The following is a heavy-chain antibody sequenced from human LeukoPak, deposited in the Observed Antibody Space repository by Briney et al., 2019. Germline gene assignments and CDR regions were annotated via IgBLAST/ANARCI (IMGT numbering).Heavy chain of an antibody. Sequence: ASVKVSCKASGYTFSSYAINWVRQAPGQGLEWMGWINTNTGKPAYAQGFTGRFVFSLDTSVSTAYLQISSLKAEDTAVYYCARGGYCSSTSCYAYYYYYMDVWGKGTTVTVSS. D-gene: IGHD2-2*01. J-gene: IGHJ6*03. CDR1: GYTFSSYA. CDR3: ARGGYCSSTSCYAYYYYYMDV. V-gene: IGHV7-4-1*02. CDR2: INTNTGKP.